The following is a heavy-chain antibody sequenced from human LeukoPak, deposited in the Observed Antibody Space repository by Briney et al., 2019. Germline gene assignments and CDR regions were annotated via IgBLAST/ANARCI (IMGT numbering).Heavy chain of an antibody. Sequence: ASVKVSCKASGGTFRSYAINWVRLAPGKGLEWMGGIIPMVNTPKYAQKFQGRVTITADESTSTGYMEVSSLRSEDTAVYYCAIFQGTYGYNDNDYWGQEALVTVSS. CDR1: GGTFRSYA. D-gene: IGHD1/OR15-1a*01. CDR2: IIPMVNTP. CDR3: AIFQGTYGYNDNDY. J-gene: IGHJ4*02. V-gene: IGHV1-69*01.